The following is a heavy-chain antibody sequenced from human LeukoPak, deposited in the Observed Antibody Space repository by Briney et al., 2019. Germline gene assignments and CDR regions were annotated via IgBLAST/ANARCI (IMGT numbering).Heavy chain of an antibody. Sequence: GGSLRLSCAASGFTFSSYAMSWVRQAPGKGLEWVSAISGSGGSTYYADSVKGRFTISRDNSKNTLYLQMNSLRAEDTAVYYCAKRDIVVVTRGYYYYYGMDVWGQGTTVTVSS. CDR1: GFTFSSYA. J-gene: IGHJ6*02. V-gene: IGHV3-23*01. CDR2: ISGSGGST. D-gene: IGHD2-15*01. CDR3: AKRDIVVVTRGYYYYYGMDV.